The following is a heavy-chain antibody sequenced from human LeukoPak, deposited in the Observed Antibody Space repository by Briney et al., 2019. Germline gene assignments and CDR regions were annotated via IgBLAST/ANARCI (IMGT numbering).Heavy chain of an antibody. CDR2: IKQDGSEK. CDR3: ARTPGFGEFYFDY. CDR1: GFTFSSYW. V-gene: IGHV3-7*01. J-gene: IGHJ4*02. D-gene: IGHD3-10*01. Sequence: GGSLRLSCAASGFTFSSYWMSWVRQAPGKGLEWVANIKQDGSEKYYVDSVKGRFTISRDNSKNTLYLQMNSLKAEDTAVYYCARTPGFGEFYFDYWGQGTLVTVSS.